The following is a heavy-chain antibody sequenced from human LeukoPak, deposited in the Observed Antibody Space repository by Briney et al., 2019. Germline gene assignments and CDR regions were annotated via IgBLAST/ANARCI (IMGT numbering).Heavy chain of an antibody. Sequence: SETLSLTCTVSGGSISSYYWAWIRQPPGKGLEWIGSFYNSGSTTYNPSLQSRVNISVDMSKSQVSLRLGSVAAADTAVYYCASGTQWLAFDYWGQGNLVTVSS. J-gene: IGHJ4*02. V-gene: IGHV4-59*08. CDR3: ASGTQWLAFDY. CDR2: FYNSGST. D-gene: IGHD6-19*01. CDR1: GGSISSYY.